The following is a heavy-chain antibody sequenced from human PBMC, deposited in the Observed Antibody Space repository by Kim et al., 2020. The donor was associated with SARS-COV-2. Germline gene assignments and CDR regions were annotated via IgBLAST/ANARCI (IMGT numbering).Heavy chain of an antibody. J-gene: IGHJ6*03. Sequence: LKSRVTITIDTSTNQFSLKLSSVTAADTAVYYCARGTRQWLSRHYDYYMDVWGKGTTVTVSS. D-gene: IGHD6-19*01. CDR3: ARGTRQWLSRHYDYYMDV. V-gene: IGHV4-34*01.